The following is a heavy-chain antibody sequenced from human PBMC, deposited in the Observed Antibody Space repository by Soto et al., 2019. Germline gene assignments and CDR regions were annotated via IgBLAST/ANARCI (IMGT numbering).Heavy chain of an antibody. CDR3: ARTHSAVLRYFDWLWDFDY. CDR2: ISAYNGNT. J-gene: IGHJ4*02. V-gene: IGHV1-18*01. D-gene: IGHD3-9*01. CDR1: VYTFTSYG. Sequence: APVKVSCKASVYTFTSYGISWVRQAPGQGLEWMGWISAYNGNTNYAQKLQGRVTVTTDTSTSTAYMELRSLGSDDTAVYYCARTHSAVLRYFDWLWDFDYWGQGTLVTSPQ.